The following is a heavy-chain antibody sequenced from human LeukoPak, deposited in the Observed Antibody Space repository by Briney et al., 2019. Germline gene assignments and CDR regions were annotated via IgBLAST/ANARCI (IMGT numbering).Heavy chain of an antibody. CDR3: AKPRVDSGTGSSYCHGLDF. V-gene: IGHV3-23*01. CDR2: ISPQGIT. CDR1: GFPFSAYA. Sequence: GGSLRLSCAASGFPFSAYAMTWVRQAPGKGPEWVSSISPQGITYYADSVKGRFTVSRDNSRNTLFLQMGSLRADDMAVYYCAKPRVDSGTGSSYCHGLDFWGQGTLVTVSS. D-gene: IGHD5-18*01. J-gene: IGHJ4*02.